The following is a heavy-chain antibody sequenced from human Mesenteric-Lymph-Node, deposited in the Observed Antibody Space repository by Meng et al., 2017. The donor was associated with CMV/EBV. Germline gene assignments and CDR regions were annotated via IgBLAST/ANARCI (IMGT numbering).Heavy chain of an antibody. CDR2: ISHNSRGQ. Sequence: SLKISCAASGFTFDDYAMHWVRQVPGKGLEWVSGISHNSRGQGSADSVKGRFTISRDDAKNSLYLQMNSLRPEDTALYYCARDRMGGSYGYYGMDVWGQGTTVTVSS. V-gene: IGHV3-9*01. CDR1: GFTFDDYA. D-gene: IGHD1-26*01. J-gene: IGHJ6*02. CDR3: ARDRMGGSYGYYGMDV.